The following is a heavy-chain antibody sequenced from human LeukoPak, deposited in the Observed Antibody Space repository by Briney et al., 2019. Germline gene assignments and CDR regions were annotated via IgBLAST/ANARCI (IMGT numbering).Heavy chain of an antibody. CDR2: ISYDGSKK. J-gene: IGHJ6*02. CDR3: AKGPQRLHPYYYGMDV. Sequence: GGSLRLSCAASGFTFSSYGMHWVRQAPGKGLEWVAVISYDGSKKYYADSVKGRFTISRDSSKNTLLLQMNSLRAEDTAVYYCAKGPQRLHPYYYGMDVWGQGTTVTVSS. CDR1: GFTFSSYG. D-gene: IGHD6-25*01. V-gene: IGHV3-30*18.